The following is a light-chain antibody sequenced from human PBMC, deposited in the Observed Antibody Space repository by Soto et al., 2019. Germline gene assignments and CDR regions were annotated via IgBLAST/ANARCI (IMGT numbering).Light chain of an antibody. CDR1: SSDVGGYNY. V-gene: IGLV2-14*01. CDR2: EVT. Sequence: QSALTQPASVSGSPGQSITISCTGTSSDVGGYNYVFWYQQHPGKAPKLMIYEVTNRPSGVSNRFSGSKSGNTASLTISGLQAEDAADYYCSSYTSNNTWVFGGGTKLTVL. J-gene: IGLJ3*02. CDR3: SSYTSNNTWV.